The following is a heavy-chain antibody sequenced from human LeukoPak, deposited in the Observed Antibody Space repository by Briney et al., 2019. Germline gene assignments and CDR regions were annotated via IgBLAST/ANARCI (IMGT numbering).Heavy chain of an antibody. CDR2: INPNSGGT. D-gene: IGHD2-21*01. CDR1: GYTFTDYY. J-gene: IGHJ4*02. Sequence: ASVKVSCKASGYTFTDYYIHWVRQAAGQELEWMGWINPNSGGTKYAPKFRGRVTMTKDTSISTAYMELSSLTSDDTAVYYCARGSMSDCYRNYLDYWGQGTLVTVSS. V-gene: IGHV1-2*02. CDR3: ARGSMSDCYRNYLDY.